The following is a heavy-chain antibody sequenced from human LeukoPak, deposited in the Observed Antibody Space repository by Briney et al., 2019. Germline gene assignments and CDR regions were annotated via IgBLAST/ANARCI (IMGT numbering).Heavy chain of an antibody. J-gene: IGHJ6*03. CDR3: ARTPTMMPSYYYMDV. D-gene: IGHD4/OR15-4a*01. CDR1: GGSISSYY. Sequence: SETLSLTCTVSGGSISSYYWSWIRQPAGKGLEWIGRIYTSGSTNYNPSLKSRVTMSVDTSKNQFSLKLSSVTAADTAVYYCARTPTMMPSYYYMDVWGKGTTVTVSS. CDR2: IYTSGST. V-gene: IGHV4-4*07.